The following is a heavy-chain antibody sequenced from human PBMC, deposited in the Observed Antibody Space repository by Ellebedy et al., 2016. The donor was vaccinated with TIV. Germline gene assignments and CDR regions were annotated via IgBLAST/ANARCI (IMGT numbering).Heavy chain of an antibody. V-gene: IGHV4-39*07. D-gene: IGHD4-23*01. CDR1: GASISTSSYY. J-gene: IGHJ6*02. CDR3: TRDGLRWSRGTLRGYYGMDV. CDR2: IYYSGHT. Sequence: MPSETLSLTCTVPGASISTSSYYWAWIRQPPWKGLEWIGSIYYSGHTYYNPSLKSRVTISVDTSQDQFSLRLTSVSAADTALYYCTRDGLRWSRGTLRGYYGMDVWGQGTTVTVSS.